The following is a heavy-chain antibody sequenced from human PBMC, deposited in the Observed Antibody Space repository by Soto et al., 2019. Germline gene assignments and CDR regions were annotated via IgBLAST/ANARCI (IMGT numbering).Heavy chain of an antibody. V-gene: IGHV4-34*01. J-gene: IGHJ5*02. CDR1: GGSFSDYY. CDR3: ARVRRHIFPS. D-gene: IGHD2-21*01. CDR2: INHTGST. Sequence: SETLSLTCAVYGGSFSDYYWSWIRQPSGKGLEWIGEINHTGSTNYNPSLKSRVTISVDTSKNQFYLKLSSVTAADTAVYYCARVRRHIFPSWGRGTLVTVSS.